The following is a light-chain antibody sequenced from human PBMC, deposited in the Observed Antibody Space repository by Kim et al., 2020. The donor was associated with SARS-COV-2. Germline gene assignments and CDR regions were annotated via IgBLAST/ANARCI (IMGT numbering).Light chain of an antibody. Sequence: SASVGDTVTITCRASQGISTYLAWYQQKPGKVPKRLIYSASSLQSGVPSRFSGSGSGTEFTLTISSLQPEDFVTYSCLQHHTYPNTFGQGTKLEI. CDR1: QGISTY. V-gene: IGKV1-17*03. J-gene: IGKJ2*01. CDR3: LQHHTYPNT. CDR2: SAS.